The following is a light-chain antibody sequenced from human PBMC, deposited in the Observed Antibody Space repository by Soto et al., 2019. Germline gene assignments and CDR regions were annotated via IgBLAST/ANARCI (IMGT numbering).Light chain of an antibody. CDR3: QQYGSSPGT. CDR1: HSISSRS. V-gene: IGKV3-20*01. J-gene: IGKJ4*01. Sequence: EIVLTQSPGTLSSSPGERATLSCRASHSISSRSLAWYQQKPGQAPRLLIYGASSRATGVPDRFSGSGSGTDFTLTISRLEPKDFAVYYCQQYGSSPGTFGGGTKVEIK. CDR2: GAS.